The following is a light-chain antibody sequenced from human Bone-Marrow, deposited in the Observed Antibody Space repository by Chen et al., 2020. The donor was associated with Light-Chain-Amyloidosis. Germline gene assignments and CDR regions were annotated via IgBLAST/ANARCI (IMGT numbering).Light chain of an antibody. V-gene: IGLV3-21*02. J-gene: IGLJ3*02. CDR1: NIGSTS. CDR2: DDS. CDR3: QVWDRSRDRPV. Sequence: SYVLTQPSSVSVAPGQTATIACGGNNIGSTSVHWYQQTPGQAPLLVVYDDSDRPSGIPERLDGANSRSTATLTISGVEGGDEADYYCQVWDRSRDRPVFGGGTRLTVL.